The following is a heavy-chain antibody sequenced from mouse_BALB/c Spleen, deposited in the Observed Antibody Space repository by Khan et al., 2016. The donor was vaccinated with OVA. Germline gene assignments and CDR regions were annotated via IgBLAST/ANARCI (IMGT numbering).Heavy chain of an antibody. D-gene: IGHD2-3*01. CDR2: ISYSGST. CDR1: GYSITSDYA. Sequence: QLEESGPGLVKPSQSLSLTCTVTGYSITSDYAWNWIRQFPGNKLEWMGYISYSGSTHYNPSLKSRISITRDTSKNQFFLQLNSVTTEDTATYYCARDGSRYNYAMDYWGQGTSVTVSS. J-gene: IGHJ4*01. V-gene: IGHV3-2*02. CDR3: ARDGSRYNYAMDY.